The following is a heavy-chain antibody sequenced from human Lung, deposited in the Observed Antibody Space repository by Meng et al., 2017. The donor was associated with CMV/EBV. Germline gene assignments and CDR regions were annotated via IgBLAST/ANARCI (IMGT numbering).Heavy chain of an antibody. V-gene: IGHV1-18*01. Sequence: SXXVSXXASGYTFTSYGISWVRQAPGQGLEWMGWISAYNGNTNYAQKLQGRVTMTTDTSTSTAYMELRSLGSDDTAVYYCARDDWGGTTPPDYLGQGTLVTVSS. CDR1: GYTFTSYG. J-gene: IGHJ4*02. D-gene: IGHD1-1*01. CDR2: ISAYNGNT. CDR3: ARDDWGGTTPPDY.